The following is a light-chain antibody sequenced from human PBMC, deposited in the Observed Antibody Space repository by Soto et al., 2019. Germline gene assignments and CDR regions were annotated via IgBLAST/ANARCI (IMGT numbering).Light chain of an antibody. V-gene: IGKV1-5*03. CDR1: QSISSW. J-gene: IGKJ1*01. CDR2: RAS. CDR3: QQYNTYST. Sequence: DIQRTQSPSTLSASVGDRVTITCRASQSISSWLAWYQQKPGKAPNLLIYRASSLESGVPSRFSGSGPGTEFTLTIRSLKPDDFATDYCQQYNTYSTFGQGTKVDIK.